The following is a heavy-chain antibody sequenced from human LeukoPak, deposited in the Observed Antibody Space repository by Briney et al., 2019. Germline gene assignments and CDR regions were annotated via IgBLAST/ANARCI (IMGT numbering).Heavy chain of an antibody. Sequence: PSETLSLTCAVYGGSFSGYYWSWIRQPSGKGLEWIGEINHSGSTKYNPYPKSRVTITVDTSKNQFSLKLSSMTAADPAVYYCARACSSSWYFNLLDPCVQGTLVTVSS. CDR2: INHSGST. CDR1: GGSFSGYY. V-gene: IGHV4-34*01. D-gene: IGHD6-13*01. J-gene: IGHJ5*02. CDR3: ARACSSSWYFNLLDP.